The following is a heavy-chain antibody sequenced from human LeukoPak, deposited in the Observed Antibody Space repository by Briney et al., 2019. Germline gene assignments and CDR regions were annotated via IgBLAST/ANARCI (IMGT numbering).Heavy chain of an antibody. D-gene: IGHD3-22*01. V-gene: IGHV1-18*01. CDR2: ISAYNGNT. J-gene: IGHJ3*02. Sequence: GASVKVSCKASGYTFTSYGISWVRQAAGQGPEWMGWISAYNGNTNYAQKLQGRVTMTTDTSTSTAYMELRSLKSDDTAVYYCASLKNYYDSSGYLVTDAFDIWGQGTMVTVSS. CDR3: ASLKNYYDSSGYLVTDAFDI. CDR1: GYTFTSYG.